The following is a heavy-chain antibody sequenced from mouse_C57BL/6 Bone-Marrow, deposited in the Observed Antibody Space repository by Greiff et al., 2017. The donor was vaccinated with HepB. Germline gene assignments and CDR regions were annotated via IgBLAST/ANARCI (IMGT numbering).Heavy chain of an antibody. V-gene: IGHV5-6*01. J-gene: IGHJ2*01. D-gene: IGHD1-1*01. CDR2: ISSGGRYT. CDR1: GFTFSSYG. CDR3: AMHITAVVAFDY. Sequence: VQLKESGGDLVKPGGSLKLSCAASGFTFSSYGMSWVRQTPDKRLEWVATISSGGRYTSYPDSVKGRFTISRDNANNTLYLQMISLKYEDTAVYSCAMHITAVVAFDYWGQGTTLTVSS.